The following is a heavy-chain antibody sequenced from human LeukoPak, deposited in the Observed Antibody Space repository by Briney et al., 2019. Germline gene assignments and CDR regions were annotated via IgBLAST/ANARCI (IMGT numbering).Heavy chain of an antibody. CDR3: ARDKDYGGPGSGYGMDV. D-gene: IGHD4-23*01. J-gene: IGHJ6*02. CDR2: IYSGGST. V-gene: IGHV3-53*01. Sequence: PGGSLRLSCAASGVTVSSNYMSWVRQAPGKGLEWVSVIYSGGSTYYADSVKGRFTISRDNSKNTLYLQMNSLRAEDTAVYYCARDKDYGGPGSGYGMDVWGQGTTVTVSS. CDR1: GVTVSSNY.